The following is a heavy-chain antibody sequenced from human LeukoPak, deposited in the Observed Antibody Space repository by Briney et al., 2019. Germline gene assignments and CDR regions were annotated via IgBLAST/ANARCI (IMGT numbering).Heavy chain of an antibody. Sequence: SETLSLTCAVYGGSFSGYYWSWIRQPPGKGLEWIGEINHSGSTNYNPPLKSRVTISVDTSKNQFSLKLSSVTAADTAVYYCARGLRGNDYWGQGTLVTVSS. CDR1: GGSFSGYY. D-gene: IGHD4-23*01. J-gene: IGHJ4*02. V-gene: IGHV4-34*01. CDR3: ARGLRGNDY. CDR2: INHSGST.